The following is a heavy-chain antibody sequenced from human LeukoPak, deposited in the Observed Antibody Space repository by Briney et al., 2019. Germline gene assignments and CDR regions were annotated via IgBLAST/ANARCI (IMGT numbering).Heavy chain of an antibody. CDR1: GGSFSGYY. CDR3: ARVTRRTTTGEISGRYHEY. Sequence: PSETLSLTYAVSGGSFSGYYWTWIRQSPGKGLEWIGEISSGGNTNENPSPSLKSRVTISVDRSKNQFSLNLSSVTAADTGLYYCARVTRRTTTGEISGRYHEYWGQGTLVTVSS. J-gene: IGHJ4*02. V-gene: IGHV4-34*01. CDR2: ISSGGNT. D-gene: IGHD3-16*02.